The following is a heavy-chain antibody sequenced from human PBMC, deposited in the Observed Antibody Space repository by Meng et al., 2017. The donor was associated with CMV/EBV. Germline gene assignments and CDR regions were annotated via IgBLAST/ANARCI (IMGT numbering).Heavy chain of an antibody. D-gene: IGHD6-19*01. CDR1: GFTFSGSA. Sequence: GESLKISCAASGFTFSGSAMHWGRQASGKGLEWVGRIRSKANSYATAYAASVKGRFTISRDDSKNTAYLQMNSLKTEDTAVYYCTVRIAVAGTIDYWGQGTLVTVSS. CDR2: IRSKANSYAT. CDR3: TVRIAVAGTIDY. J-gene: IGHJ4*02. V-gene: IGHV3-73*01.